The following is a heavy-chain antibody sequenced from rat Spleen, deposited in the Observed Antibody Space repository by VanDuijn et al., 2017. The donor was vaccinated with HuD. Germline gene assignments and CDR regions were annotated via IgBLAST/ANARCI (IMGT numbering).Heavy chain of an antibody. CDR2: ISYSGST. J-gene: IGHJ2*01. CDR3: ARRGLQSYYFDY. V-gene: IGHV3-4*01. Sequence: EIQLQESGPGLVKPSQSLSLTCSVTGYTITSGYDWSWIRKFPGNKMESMGYISYSGSTNYNPSLKSRVSITRDTSKNQFFLQLNSVTTEDTATYYCARRGLQSYYFDYWGQGVMVTVSS. CDR1: GYTITSGY. D-gene: IGHD1-1*01.